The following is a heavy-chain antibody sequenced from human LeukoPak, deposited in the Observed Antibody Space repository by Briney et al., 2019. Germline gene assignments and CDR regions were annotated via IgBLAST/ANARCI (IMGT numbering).Heavy chain of an antibody. V-gene: IGHV3-48*03. CDR2: ISSSGSTI. CDR1: GFTFSSYE. Sequence: PGGSLRLSCAASGFTFSSYEMNWVRQAPGKGLEWVSYISSSGSTIYYADSVEGRFTISRDNAKNSLYLQMNSLRAEDTAVYYCARDPVVVTATPNYFDYWGQGTLVTVSS. J-gene: IGHJ4*02. CDR3: ARDPVVVTATPNYFDY. D-gene: IGHD2-21*02.